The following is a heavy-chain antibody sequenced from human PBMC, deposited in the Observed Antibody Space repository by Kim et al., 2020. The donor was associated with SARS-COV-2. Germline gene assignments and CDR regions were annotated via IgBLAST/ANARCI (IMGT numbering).Heavy chain of an antibody. CDR3: AKAPADGDYYY. Sequence: GGSLRLSCAASGFIFRNYGMHWVRQAPGKGLEWVAVIWHDGSIKYYADSVKGRFTISRDNSKNTLYLQMNSLRAEDTSVYYCAKAPADGDYYYWGQGTLVTYSS. V-gene: IGHV3-33*06. CDR1: GFIFRNYG. D-gene: IGHD4-17*01. CDR2: IWHDGSIK. J-gene: IGHJ4*02.